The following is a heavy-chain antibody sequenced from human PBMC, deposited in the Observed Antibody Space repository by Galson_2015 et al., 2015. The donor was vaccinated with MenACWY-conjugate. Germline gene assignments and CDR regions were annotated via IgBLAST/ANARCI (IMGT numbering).Heavy chain of an antibody. CDR2: IIGNGDNT. CDR1: GFMFSRYA. CDR3: AKGLDVYGPYGLDV. Sequence: SLRLSCAASGFMFSRYAMTWVRQAPGKGLDWVSAIIGNGDNTYYAESVKGRFTISRDSSTKTVYLQMHSLRAEDTAVYYCAKGLDVYGPYGLDVWGQGTTVTVSS. D-gene: IGHD3-10*01. V-gene: IGHV3-23*01. J-gene: IGHJ6*02.